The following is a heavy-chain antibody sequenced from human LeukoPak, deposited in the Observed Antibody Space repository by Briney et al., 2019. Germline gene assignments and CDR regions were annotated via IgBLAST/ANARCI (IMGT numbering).Heavy chain of an antibody. V-gene: IGHV5-51*01. D-gene: IGHD6-19*01. CDR3: ARQVQSYSSGWWSDY. CDR1: GYSFTSYW. J-gene: IGHJ4*02. CDR2: IYPGDSDT. Sequence: GESLKISCKGSGYSFTSYWIGWVRQMPGKGLEWRVIIYPGDSDTRYSPSFQGQVTISADKSISTAYLQWSSLKASDTAMYYCARQVQSYSSGWWSDYWGQGTLVTVSS.